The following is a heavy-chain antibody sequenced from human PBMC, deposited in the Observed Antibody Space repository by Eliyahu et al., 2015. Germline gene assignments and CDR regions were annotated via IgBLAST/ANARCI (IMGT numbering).Heavy chain of an antibody. D-gene: IGHD3-16*02. CDR2: IRQDGNEK. V-gene: IGHV3-7*01. Sequence: EVQVVESGGGLVQTGGSLRLSCVGSGFXFXXXLMSWVRQAPGKGLEWVANIRQDGNEKEYVDSVRGRFTISRDNANNSTYLQMNSLRVEDTAVYFCARRAMGPAVIPRYGMDVWGQGTLVTVSS. CDR3: ARRAMGPAVIPRYGMDV. CDR1: GFXFXXXL. J-gene: IGHJ6*01.